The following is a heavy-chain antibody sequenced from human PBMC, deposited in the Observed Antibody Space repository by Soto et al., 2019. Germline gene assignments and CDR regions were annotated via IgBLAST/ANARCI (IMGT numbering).Heavy chain of an antibody. CDR2: ISAYNGNT. CDR1: GYTFNRYT. D-gene: IGHD3-10*01. V-gene: IGHV1-18*01. Sequence: ASVKVSCKASGYTFNRYTISWVRQAPGQGLEWMGWISAYNGNTNYAQKLQGRVTMTTDTSTSTAYMELRSLRSDDTAVYYCARERYYGSGRADHWGQGTLVTVSS. CDR3: ARERYYGSGRADH. J-gene: IGHJ4*02.